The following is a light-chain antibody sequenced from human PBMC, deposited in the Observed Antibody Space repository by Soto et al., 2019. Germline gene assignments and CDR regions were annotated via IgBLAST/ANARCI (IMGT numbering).Light chain of an antibody. Sequence: QSVLTQPPSVSGAPGQRVTISCTGSSSNIGAGYDVHWYQQHPGTAPKLLIYGNSNRPSGVPDRFSGSKSGNSASLAISGLQAEDEADYYCQSYESSHDVVFGGGTKVTVL. CDR1: SSNIGAGYD. CDR2: GNS. J-gene: IGLJ2*01. CDR3: QSYESSHDVV. V-gene: IGLV1-40*01.